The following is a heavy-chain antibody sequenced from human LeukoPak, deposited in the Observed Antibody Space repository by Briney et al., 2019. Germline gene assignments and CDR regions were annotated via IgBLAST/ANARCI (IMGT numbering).Heavy chain of an antibody. Sequence: GGSLRLSCAASGFTFSSYWMSWVRQAPGKGLEWVANIKQDGSEKYYVDSVKGRFTISRDNAKNSLYLQMNSLRAEDTAVYYCARDERVSGYDVNYFDYWGQGTLVTVSS. CDR1: GFTFSSYW. J-gene: IGHJ4*02. D-gene: IGHD5-12*01. CDR2: IKQDGSEK. V-gene: IGHV3-7*01. CDR3: ARDERVSGYDVNYFDY.